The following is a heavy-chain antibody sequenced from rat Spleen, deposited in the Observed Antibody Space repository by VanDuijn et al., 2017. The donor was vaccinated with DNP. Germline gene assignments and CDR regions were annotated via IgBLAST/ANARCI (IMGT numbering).Heavy chain of an antibody. D-gene: IGHD1-11*01. J-gene: IGHJ2*01. V-gene: IGHV5-31*01. CDR3: TRSTTEIKGYYFEC. Sequence: EVQLVESGGDLVQPGRSLKLSCVASGFTFNNYWMTWIRQVPGKGLEWVASISGSGGGTYYPDSVKGRFTLSRDNAKNTLYLQMSSLRSEDTATYYCTRSTTEIKGYYFECWGQGVMVTVSS. CDR1: GFTFNNYW. CDR2: ISGSGGGT.